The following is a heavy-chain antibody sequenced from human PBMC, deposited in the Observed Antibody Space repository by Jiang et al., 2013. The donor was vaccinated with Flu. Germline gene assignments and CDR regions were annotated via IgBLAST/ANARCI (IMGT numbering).Heavy chain of an antibody. J-gene: IGHJ5*02. D-gene: IGHD2-2*01. V-gene: IGHV5-51*01. Sequence: GAEVKKPGESLKISCKGSGYSFSTYWIGWVRQTPGKGLEWMGIIYPGDSDTRYSPSFQGQVTISADKSISTAYLQWSSLKASDTAMYYCARHGAYQLLSHNWFDPWGQGTLVTVSS. CDR1: GYSFSTYW. CDR3: ARHGAYQLLSHNWFDP. CDR2: IYPGDSDT.